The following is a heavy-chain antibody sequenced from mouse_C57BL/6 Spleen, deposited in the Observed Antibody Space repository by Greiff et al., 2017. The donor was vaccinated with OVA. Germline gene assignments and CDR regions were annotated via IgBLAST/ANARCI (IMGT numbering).Heavy chain of an antibody. J-gene: IGHJ2*01. CDR1: GFTFSSYA. CDR2: ISSGGDST. V-gene: IGHV5-9-1*02. Sequence: DVQLVESGEGLVKPGGSLKLSCAASGFTFSSYAMSWVRQTPEKRLEWVAYISSGGDSTYYPDTVKGRFTITRDNARNTLYLQMSSLKSEDTAMYYCTRHDASSGDFDYWGQGTTLTVSS. D-gene: IGHD2-3*01. CDR3: TRHDASSGDFDY.